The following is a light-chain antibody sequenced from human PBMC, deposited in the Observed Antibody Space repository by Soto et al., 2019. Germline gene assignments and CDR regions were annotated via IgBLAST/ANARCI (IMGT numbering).Light chain of an antibody. CDR3: QQYNSYWT. V-gene: IGKV3-20*01. CDR2: GAS. CDR1: QSVSSSY. Sequence: EIVLTQSPGTLSLSPGEIATLSCRASQSVSSSYLAWYQQKPGQAPRLLIYGASSRATGIPDRFSGSGSGTEFTLTISSLQPDDFATYYCQQYNSYWTFGQGTKVDIK. J-gene: IGKJ1*01.